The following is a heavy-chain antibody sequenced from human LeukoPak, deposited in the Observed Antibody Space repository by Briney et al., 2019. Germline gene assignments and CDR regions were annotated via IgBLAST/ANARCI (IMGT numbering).Heavy chain of an antibody. CDR1: GFAFIDYV. J-gene: IGHJ4*02. Sequence: PGGSLRLSCAASGFAFIDYVMDWVRQAPGKGLEWVSSISVRGDRTYYPDYGMGRFTISRDNSKHMLYLQMNTLRADDTAIYYCAKDRDYGGNSRGIDYFDYWGQGTLVTVSS. V-gene: IGHV3-23*01. CDR3: AKDRDYGGNSRGIDYFDY. D-gene: IGHD4-23*01. CDR2: ISVRGDRT.